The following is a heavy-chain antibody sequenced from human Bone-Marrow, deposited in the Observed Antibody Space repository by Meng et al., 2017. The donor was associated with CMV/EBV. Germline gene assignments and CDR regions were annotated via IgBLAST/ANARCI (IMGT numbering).Heavy chain of an antibody. V-gene: IGHV3-23*01. J-gene: IGHJ4*02. Sequence: GGSLRLSCAASGFTFSSYAMSWVRQAPGKGLEWVSAISVSGGSTYYADSVKGRFTISRDNSKNTLYLQMNSLRAEDTAVYYCAKAGVYCSGSSCYSSGYFDYWGQGTLVTVSS. D-gene: IGHD2-15*01. CDR1: GFTFSSYA. CDR3: AKAGVYCSGSSCYSSGYFDY. CDR2: ISVSGGST.